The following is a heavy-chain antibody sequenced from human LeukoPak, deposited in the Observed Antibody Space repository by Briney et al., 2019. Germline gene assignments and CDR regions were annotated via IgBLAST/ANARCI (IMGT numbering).Heavy chain of an antibody. CDR2: ISYDGSNK. CDR3: AKDPPFVDTAMVVGFFDY. D-gene: IGHD5-18*01. J-gene: IGHJ4*02. Sequence: GGSLRLSCAASGFTFSSYGMHWVRQAPGKGLEWVAVISYDGSNKYYADSVKGRFTISRDNSKNTLYLQMNSLRAEDTAVYYCAKDPPFVDTAMVVGFFDYWGQGTLVTVSS. V-gene: IGHV3-30*18. CDR1: GFTFSSYG.